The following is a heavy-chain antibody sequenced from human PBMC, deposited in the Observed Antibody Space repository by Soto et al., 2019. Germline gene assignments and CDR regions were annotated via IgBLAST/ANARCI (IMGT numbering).Heavy chain of an antibody. CDR1: GGSISSYY. J-gene: IGHJ5*02. D-gene: IGHD6-6*01. Sequence: PSETLSLTCTVSGGSISSYYWSWIRQPPGKGLEWIGYIYYSGSTNYNPSLKSRVTISVDTSKNPFSLKLSSVTAADTAVYYCARRTESIAARRRFDPWGQGTLVTVSS. CDR3: ARRTESIAARRRFDP. V-gene: IGHV4-59*01. CDR2: IYYSGST.